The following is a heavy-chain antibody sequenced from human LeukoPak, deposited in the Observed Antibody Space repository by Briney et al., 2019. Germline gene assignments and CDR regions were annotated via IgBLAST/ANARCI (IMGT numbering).Heavy chain of an antibody. CDR3: ARDRTYYDFWSGYHTHNFDY. D-gene: IGHD3-3*01. CDR2: ISAYNGNT. V-gene: IGHV1-18*01. Sequence: ASVKVSCKASGYTFTSYGISWVRQAPGQGLEWMGWISAYNGNTNYAQKLQGRVTMTTDTSTSTAYMELRNLRSDDTAVYYCARDRTYYDFWSGYHTHNFDYWGQGTLVTVSS. CDR1: GYTFTSYG. J-gene: IGHJ4*02.